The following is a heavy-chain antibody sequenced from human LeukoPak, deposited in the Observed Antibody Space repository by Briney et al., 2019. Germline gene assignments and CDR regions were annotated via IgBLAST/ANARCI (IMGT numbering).Heavy chain of an antibody. CDR1: GYTFTSFG. CDR2: ISAYNGNT. V-gene: IGHV1-18*01. J-gene: IGHJ6*04. Sequence: ASVEVSCKASGYTFTSFGISWVRQAPGQGPEWMGWISAYNGNTNYAQKLQGRVTMTTDTSTSTAYMELSSLRSEDTAVYYCATGLWFGKYLDVWGKGTTVTISS. D-gene: IGHD3-10*01. CDR3: ATGLWFGKYLDV.